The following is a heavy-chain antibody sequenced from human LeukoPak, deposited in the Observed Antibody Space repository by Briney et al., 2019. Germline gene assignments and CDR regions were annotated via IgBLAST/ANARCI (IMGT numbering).Heavy chain of an antibody. CDR2: INPNSGGT. Sequence: ASVKVSCKASGYTFTGYYMHWVRQAPGQGLEWMGWINPNSGGTNYAQKFQGRVTITADKSTSTAYMELSSLRSEDTAVYYCARRVCGGDCYEFDYWGQGTLVTVSS. V-gene: IGHV1-2*02. D-gene: IGHD2-21*02. CDR1: GYTFTGYY. CDR3: ARRVCGGDCYEFDY. J-gene: IGHJ4*02.